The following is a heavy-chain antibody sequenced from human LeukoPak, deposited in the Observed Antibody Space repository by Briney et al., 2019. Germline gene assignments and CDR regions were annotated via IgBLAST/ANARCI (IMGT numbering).Heavy chain of an antibody. CDR2: IFHSGST. CDR1: AFTFSSFAM. Sequence: PGGSLRLSCAASAFTFSSFAMSWVRQPPGKGLEWIGEIFHSGSTNYNPSLKSRVSISVDKSKNQFSLKVSSVTAADTAVYYCARDKYGSGTGFDLWGQGTLVTVFS. D-gene: IGHD3-10*01. V-gene: IGHV4-4*02. J-gene: IGHJ5*02. CDR3: ARDKYGSGTGFDL.